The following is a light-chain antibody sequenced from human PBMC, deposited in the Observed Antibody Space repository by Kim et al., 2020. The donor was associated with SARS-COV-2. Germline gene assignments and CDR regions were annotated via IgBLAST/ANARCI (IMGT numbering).Light chain of an antibody. CDR2: YAS. J-gene: IGLJ2*01. V-gene: IGLV3-21*04. CDR1: IIGSKS. Sequence: APRKTTRITWGGNIIGSKSVHWYQQKPGQAPVLVIYYASDRPSGIPERFSGSNSGNTATLTISRVEAGDEADYYCQVWDSSSDHPVFGGGTQLTVL. CDR3: QVWDSSSDHPV.